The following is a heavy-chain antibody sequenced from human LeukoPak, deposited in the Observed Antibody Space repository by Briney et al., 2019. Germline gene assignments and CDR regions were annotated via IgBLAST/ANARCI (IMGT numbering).Heavy chain of an antibody. CDR3: ANKGPSKRFLEWYGTYGMDV. CDR2: INHSGST. Sequence: SETLSLTCAVDGGSFSGYYWSWVRQPPGKGLEWIWEINHSGSTNSNPSLKSRVTISVDTSENQFSLELSSVPAADTAVYYCANKGPSKRFLEWYGTYGMDVWGQGTRVSVSS. V-gene: IGHV4-34*01. J-gene: IGHJ6*02. D-gene: IGHD3-3*01. CDR1: GGSFSGYY.